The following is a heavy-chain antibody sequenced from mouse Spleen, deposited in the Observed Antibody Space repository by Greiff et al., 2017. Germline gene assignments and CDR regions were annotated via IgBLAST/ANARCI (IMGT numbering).Heavy chain of an antibody. CDR2: LSNLAYSI. D-gene: IGHD2-4*01. Sequence: EVMLVESGGGLVKPGGSLTLSCAASGFTFRDYGLAWVRQAPGKGPEWVAFLSNLAYSIYYADTVTGRVTISGGNAKNTRYQEMSSLRSEDTAMYYCARRGITDYLGYWGQGTTLTVSS. CDR1: GFTFRDYG. CDR3: ARRGITDYLGY. J-gene: IGHJ2*01. V-gene: IGHV5-15*01.